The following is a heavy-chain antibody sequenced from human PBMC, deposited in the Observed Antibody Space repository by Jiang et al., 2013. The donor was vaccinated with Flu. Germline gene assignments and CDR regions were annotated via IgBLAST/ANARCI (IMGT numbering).Heavy chain of an antibody. CDR1: GGTFSSYA. D-gene: IGHD3-10*01. J-gene: IGHJ6*02. CDR2: IIPILGIA. CDR3: ARAQFYYGSGSYIPLYYGMDV. V-gene: IGHV1-69*04. Sequence: GAEVKKPGSSVKVSCKASGGTFSSYAISWVRQAPGQGLEWMGRIIPILGIANYAQKFQGRVTITADKSTSTAYMELSSLRSEDTAVYYCARAQFYYGSGSYIPLYYGMDVWGQGTTVTVSS.